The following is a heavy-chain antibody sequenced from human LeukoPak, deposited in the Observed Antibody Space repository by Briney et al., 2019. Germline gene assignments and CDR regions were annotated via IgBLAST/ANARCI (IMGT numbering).Heavy chain of an antibody. CDR3: ARDRGSSGWYEFDY. J-gene: IGHJ4*02. CDR1: GFTSSSYW. Sequence: GGSLRLSCAASGFTSSSYWMSWVRQAPGKGLEWVANIKQDGSEKYYVDSVKCRFTISRDNAKNSLYLQMNSLRAEDTAVYYCARDRGSSGWYEFDYWGQGTLVTVSS. D-gene: IGHD6-19*01. CDR2: IKQDGSEK. V-gene: IGHV3-7*01.